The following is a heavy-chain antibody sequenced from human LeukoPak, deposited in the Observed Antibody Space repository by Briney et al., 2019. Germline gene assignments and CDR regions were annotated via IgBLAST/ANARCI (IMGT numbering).Heavy chain of an antibody. CDR1: GYTFTSYG. CDR3: ARVGGQIVAIYYYYGMDV. V-gene: IGHV1-18*01. CDR2: ISAYNGNT. Sequence: GASVTVSCTASGYTFTSYGISWVRQAPGQGLEWMGWISAYNGNTNYAQKLQGRVTMTTDTSTSTAYMELRSLRSDDTAVYYCARVGGQIVAIYYYYGMDVWGQGTTVTVSS. J-gene: IGHJ6*02. D-gene: IGHD2-15*01.